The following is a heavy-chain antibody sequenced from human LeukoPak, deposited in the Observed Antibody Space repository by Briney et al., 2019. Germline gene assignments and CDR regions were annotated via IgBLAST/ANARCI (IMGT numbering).Heavy chain of an antibody. CDR2: IYYSGST. CDR3: ARAKVGYYGSGSYPSYYYYMDV. V-gene: IGHV4-59*01. CDR1: GVSISTYY. J-gene: IGHJ6*03. D-gene: IGHD3-10*01. Sequence: SETLSLTCTVSGVSISTYYWSWIRQPPGKGLEWIGYIYYSGSTNYNPSLKSRVTISVDMSKNQFSLKLSSVTAADTAVYYCARAKVGYYGSGSYPSYYYYMDVWGKGTTVTISS.